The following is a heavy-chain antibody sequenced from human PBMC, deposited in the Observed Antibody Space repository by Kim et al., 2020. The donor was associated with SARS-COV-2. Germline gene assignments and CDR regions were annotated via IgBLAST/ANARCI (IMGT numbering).Heavy chain of an antibody. CDR3: ASPMTTLKGLSGYYYMDV. J-gene: IGHJ6*03. Sequence: KGRFTISRDNAKNSLYLQMNSLRAEDTSVYYCASPMTTLKGLSGYYYMDVWGKGTTVTVSS. D-gene: IGHD4-17*01. V-gene: IGHV3-11*01.